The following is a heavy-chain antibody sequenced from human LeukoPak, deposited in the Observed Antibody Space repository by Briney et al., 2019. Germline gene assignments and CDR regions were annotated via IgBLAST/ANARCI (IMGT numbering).Heavy chain of an antibody. V-gene: IGHV1-2*02. Sequence: EASVKVSCKASGYTFTGYYMHWVRQAPGQGLEWMGWINPNSGGTNYAQKLQGRVTMTRDTSISTAYMELSRLRSDDTAVYYCARLIYCSSTSCPQKVAFDTWGQGTMVTVSS. D-gene: IGHD2-2*01. J-gene: IGHJ3*02. CDR3: ARLIYCSSTSCPQKVAFDT. CDR1: GYTFTGYY. CDR2: INPNSGGT.